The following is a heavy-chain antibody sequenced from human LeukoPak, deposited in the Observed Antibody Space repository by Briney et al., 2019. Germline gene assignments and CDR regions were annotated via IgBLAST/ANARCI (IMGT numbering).Heavy chain of an antibody. Sequence: PGGSLRLSCAASGFTISNYVMTWVRQAPGKGLEWVSSITGGGGSTYYADPVKGRFTISRDNSKNTLYLQVNSPRAEDTAVYYCAKVNILTASYTGDYWGQGTMVTVSS. CDR2: ITGGGGST. CDR1: GFTISNYV. J-gene: IGHJ4*02. CDR3: AKVNILTASYTGDY. V-gene: IGHV3-23*01. D-gene: IGHD3-9*01.